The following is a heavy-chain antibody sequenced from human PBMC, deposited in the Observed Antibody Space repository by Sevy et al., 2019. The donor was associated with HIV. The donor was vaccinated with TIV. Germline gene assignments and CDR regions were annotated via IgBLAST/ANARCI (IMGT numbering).Heavy chain of an antibody. CDR2: IKQDGSEK. Sequence: GESLKISCAASGFSFSWYWMSWVRQTPEKGLEWVANIKQDGSEKNYMDSVKGRFIISRDNAKNSLYLQMNSLRVEDTAVYYCASKGGSRRNDAFDTWGQGTMVTVS. V-gene: IGHV3-7*01. J-gene: IGHJ3*02. D-gene: IGHD3-10*01. CDR3: ASKGGSRRNDAFDT. CDR1: GFSFSWYW.